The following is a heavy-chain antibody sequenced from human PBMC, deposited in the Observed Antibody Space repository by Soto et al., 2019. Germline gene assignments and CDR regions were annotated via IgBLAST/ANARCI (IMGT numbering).Heavy chain of an antibody. Sequence: ASVKVSCKASGYTLTGYYMHWVRQAPGQGLEWMGWINPNNGVTKYAQKFQGWVTMTRDTSISTVYMEMRRLRSEDTAVYYCARGGSLYWYFDLWGRGTLVTVSS. V-gene: IGHV1-2*04. D-gene: IGHD1-26*01. CDR1: GYTLTGYY. J-gene: IGHJ2*01. CDR3: ARGGSLYWYFDL. CDR2: INPNNGVT.